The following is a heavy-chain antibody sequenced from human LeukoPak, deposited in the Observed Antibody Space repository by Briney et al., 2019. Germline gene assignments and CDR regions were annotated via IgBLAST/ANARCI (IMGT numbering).Heavy chain of an antibody. CDR2: IKSKTDGGTT. Sequence: GGSLRLSCAASGFTFSNAWMSWVRQAPGKGLEWVGRIKSKTDGGTTDYAAPVKGRFTISRDDSKNTLYLRMNSLKTEDTAVYYCTTEEAGWYYFDYWGQGTLVTVSS. V-gene: IGHV3-15*01. CDR1: GFTFSNAW. J-gene: IGHJ4*02. CDR3: TTEEAGWYYFDY.